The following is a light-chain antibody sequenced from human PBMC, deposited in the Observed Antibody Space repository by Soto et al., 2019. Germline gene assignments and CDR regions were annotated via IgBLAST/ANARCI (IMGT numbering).Light chain of an antibody. CDR1: SSDVGSYNL. CDR2: EVS. Sequence: QSALTQPASVSGSPGQSITISCTGTSSDVGSYNLVSWYQQHPGKAPKLMIYEVSKRPSGVSNRFSGSKYGNTASLTISGLQAEDEADYYCCSYAGSSTPFGGGTKLTVL. V-gene: IGLV2-23*02. CDR3: CSYAGSSTP. J-gene: IGLJ2*01.